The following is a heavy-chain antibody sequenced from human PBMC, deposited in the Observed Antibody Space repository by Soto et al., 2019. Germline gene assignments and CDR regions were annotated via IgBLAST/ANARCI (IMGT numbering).Heavy chain of an antibody. J-gene: IGHJ5*02. CDR3: VRGRYYDSSGYYRNWFEP. D-gene: IGHD3-22*01. CDR2: IYHSGST. V-gene: IGHV4-4*02. Sequence: PSETLSLTCAVSGGSISSSNWWSWVRQPPGKGLEWIGEIYHSGSTNYNPSLKSRVTISVDKSKNQFSLKLSSVTAADTAVYYCVRGRYYDSSGYYRNWFEPWGQGTLVTVSS. CDR1: GGSISSSNW.